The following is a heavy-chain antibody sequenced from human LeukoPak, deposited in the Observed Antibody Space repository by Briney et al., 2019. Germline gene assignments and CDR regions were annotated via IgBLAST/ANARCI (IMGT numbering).Heavy chain of an antibody. CDR1: GDSISSSGYY. CDR2: IYYSGSA. V-gene: IGHV4-39*01. D-gene: IGHD4-11*01. Sequence: SSETLSLTCTVSGDSISSSGYYWGWIRQPPGKGLEWIGSIYYSGSAYYNPSLKSRVTMTVDTSKNQFSLKLSSVTAADTAVYYCARPPTTGFPYYHMDVWGKGTTVTVSS. CDR3: ARPPTTGFPYYHMDV. J-gene: IGHJ6*03.